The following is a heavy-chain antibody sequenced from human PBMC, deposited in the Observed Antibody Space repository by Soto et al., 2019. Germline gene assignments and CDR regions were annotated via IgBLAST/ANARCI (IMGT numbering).Heavy chain of an antibody. J-gene: IGHJ5*01. CDR1: GFTVSNIY. CDR3: ARDVPHNWFDS. V-gene: IGHV3-66*01. D-gene: IGHD3-10*02. Sequence: PGGSLRLSCAVSGFTVSNIYMSWVRQAPGKALECVSVIYGGDTTYYADSVKGRFTASRDNAKNMVFLQMNSLRVEDTAVYYCARDVPHNWFDSWGQGTLVTVSS. CDR2: IYGGDTT.